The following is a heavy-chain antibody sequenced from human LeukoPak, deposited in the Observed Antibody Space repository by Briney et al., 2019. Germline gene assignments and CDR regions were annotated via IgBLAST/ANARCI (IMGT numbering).Heavy chain of an antibody. Sequence: SETLSLTCTVSGGSISSSSYYWGWIRQPPGKGLEWIGSIYYSGSTYYNPSLKSRVTISVDTSKNQFSLKLSSVTAADTAVYYCARAIAAAGILRYYYYMDVWGKGTTVTVSS. J-gene: IGHJ6*03. CDR2: IYYSGST. CDR3: ARAIAAAGILRYYYYMDV. V-gene: IGHV4-39*07. D-gene: IGHD6-13*01. CDR1: GGSISSSSYY.